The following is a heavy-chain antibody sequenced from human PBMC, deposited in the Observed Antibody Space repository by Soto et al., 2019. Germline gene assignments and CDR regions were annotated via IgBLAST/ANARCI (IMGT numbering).Heavy chain of an antibody. CDR1: GFTFSTYG. D-gene: IGHD3-16*01. V-gene: IGHV3-30*18. CDR3: AKLWSTTGLGAFDY. CDR2: ISYDGRNK. J-gene: IGHJ4*02. Sequence: QVLLVESGGGVVQPGRSLRLSCAASGFTFSTYGMHWVRQAPGKGLEWVANISYDGRNKFYADSVKGRFTISRDNSKNTLYLEVNSLRAEDTAVYYCAKLWSTTGLGAFDYWGQGTLVSVSS.